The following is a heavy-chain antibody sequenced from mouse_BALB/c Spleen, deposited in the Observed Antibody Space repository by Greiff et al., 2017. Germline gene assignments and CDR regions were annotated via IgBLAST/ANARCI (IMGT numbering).Heavy chain of an antibody. Sequence: EVKLQESGPSLVKPSQTLSLTCSVTGDSITSGYWNWIRKFPGNKLEYMGYISYSGSTYYNPSLKSRISITRDTSKNQYYLQLNSVTTEDTATYYCARWVYYGNYENAMDYWGQGTSVTVSS. J-gene: IGHJ4*01. V-gene: IGHV3-8*02. CDR2: ISYSGST. CDR3: ARWVYYGNYENAMDY. D-gene: IGHD2-1*01. CDR1: GDSITSGY.